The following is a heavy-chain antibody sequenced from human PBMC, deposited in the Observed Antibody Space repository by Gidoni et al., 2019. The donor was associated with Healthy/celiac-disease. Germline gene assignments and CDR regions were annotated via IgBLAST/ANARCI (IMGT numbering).Heavy chain of an antibody. V-gene: IGHV3-23*01. J-gene: IGHJ4*02. Sequence: EVQLLESGGGLVQPGGSLRLSWAASGFTFISYAMSWVRQAPGKGLEWVSAISGSGGSTYYADSVKGRFTISRDNSKNTLYLQMNSLRAEDTAVYYCAKIEWELLLLGDYWGQGTLVTVSS. CDR1: GFTFISYA. CDR3: AKIEWELLLLGDY. CDR2: ISGSGGST. D-gene: IGHD1-26*01.